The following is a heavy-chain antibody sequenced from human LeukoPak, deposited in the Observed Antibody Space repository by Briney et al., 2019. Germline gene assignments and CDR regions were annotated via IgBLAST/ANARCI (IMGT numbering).Heavy chain of an antibody. CDR2: INHSGST. V-gene: IGHV4-34*08. CDR1: GFTFSSY. CDR3: AHSGSLYYYYYYGMDV. Sequence: GSLRLSCAASGFTFSSYWSWIRQPPGKGLEWIGEINHSGSTNYNPSLKSRVTISVDTSKNQFSLKLSSVTAADTAVYYCAHSGSLYYYYYYGMDVWGQGTTVTVSS. J-gene: IGHJ6*02. D-gene: IGHD3-22*01.